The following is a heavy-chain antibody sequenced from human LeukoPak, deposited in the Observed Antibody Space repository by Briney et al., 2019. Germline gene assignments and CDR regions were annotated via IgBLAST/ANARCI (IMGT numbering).Heavy chain of an antibody. V-gene: IGHV4-34*01. Sequence: SETLSLTCAVYGGSFSGYYWSWIRQPPGKGLEWIGEINHSGSTNYNPSLKSRVIISVDTSKNQFSLKLSSVTAADTAVYYCAQVHGNWFDPWGQGTLVTVSS. CDR3: AQVHGNWFDP. J-gene: IGHJ5*02. CDR1: GGSFSGYY. CDR2: INHSGST.